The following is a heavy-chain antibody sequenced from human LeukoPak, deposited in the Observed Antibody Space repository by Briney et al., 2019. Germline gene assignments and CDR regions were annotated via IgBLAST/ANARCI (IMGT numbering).Heavy chain of an antibody. J-gene: IGHJ6*03. CDR1: GGTFSSYA. Sequence: SVKVSCKASGGTFSSYAISWVRQAPGQGLEWMGGIIPIFGTANYAQKFQGRVTITADKSTSTAYMELSSLRSEDTAVYYCASYSSGWYSKAYYYYYMDVWGKGTTVTVSS. CDR2: IIPIFGTA. D-gene: IGHD6-19*01. V-gene: IGHV1-69*06. CDR3: ASYSSGWYSKAYYYYYMDV.